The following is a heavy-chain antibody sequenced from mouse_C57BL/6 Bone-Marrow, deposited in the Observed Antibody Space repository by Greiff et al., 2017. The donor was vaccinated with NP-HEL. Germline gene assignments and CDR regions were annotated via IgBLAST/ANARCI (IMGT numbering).Heavy chain of an antibody. Sequence: EVKLVESGGGLVKPGGSLKLSCAASGFTFSSYAMSWVRQTPEKRLEWVATISDGGSYTYYPDNVKGRFTISRDNAKNNLYLQMSHLKSEDTAMYYWAREGDYEYAAWFAYWGQGTLVTVSA. J-gene: IGHJ3*01. CDR2: ISDGGSYT. CDR3: AREGDYEYAAWFAY. V-gene: IGHV5-4*01. CDR1: GFTFSSYA. D-gene: IGHD2-4*01.